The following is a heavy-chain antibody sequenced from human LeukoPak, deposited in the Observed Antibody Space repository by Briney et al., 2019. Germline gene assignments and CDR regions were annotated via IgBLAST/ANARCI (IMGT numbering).Heavy chain of an antibody. CDR3: ARANVGATYYRGHYYYGMDV. CDR1: GFTFSSYA. Sequence: GGSPRLSCAASGFTFSSYAMHWVRQAPGKGLEWVAVISYDGSNKYYADSVKGRFTISRDNSKNTLYLQMNSLRAEDTAVYYCARANVGATYYRGHYYYGMDVWGQGTTVTVSS. V-gene: IGHV3-30-3*01. D-gene: IGHD1-26*01. CDR2: ISYDGSNK. J-gene: IGHJ6*02.